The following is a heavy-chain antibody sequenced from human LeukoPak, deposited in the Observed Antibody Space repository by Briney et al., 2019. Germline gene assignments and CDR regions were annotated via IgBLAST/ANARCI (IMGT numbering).Heavy chain of an antibody. V-gene: IGHV1-8*03. CDR3: AREHPGSWYVGYYYYMDV. CDR2: MNPNSGNT. Sequence: ASVKVSCKASGYTFTSYDINWVRQATGQGLEWMGWMNPNSGNTGYAQKCQGRVTITRNTSISTAYMELSSLRSEDTAVYYCAREHPGSWYVGYYYYMDVWGKGTTVTVSS. D-gene: IGHD6-13*01. J-gene: IGHJ6*03. CDR1: GYTFTSYD.